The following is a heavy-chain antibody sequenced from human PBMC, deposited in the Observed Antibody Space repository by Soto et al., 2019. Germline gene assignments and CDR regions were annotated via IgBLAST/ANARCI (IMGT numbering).Heavy chain of an antibody. CDR3: ARPRGYCSGGSCDGSVAFDI. J-gene: IGHJ3*02. CDR1: GYSFTSFW. V-gene: IGHV5-51*01. Sequence: LKVSRKGSGYSFTSFWSRRIRQIPGKGLEWMGIIYPGDSDTRYSPSFQGQVTISADKSISTAYLQWSSLKASDTAMYYCARPRGYCSGGSCDGSVAFDIWGQGTMVTVSS. D-gene: IGHD2-15*01. CDR2: IYPGDSDT.